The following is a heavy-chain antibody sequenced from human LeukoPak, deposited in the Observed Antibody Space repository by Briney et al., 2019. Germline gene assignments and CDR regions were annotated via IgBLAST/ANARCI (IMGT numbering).Heavy chain of an antibody. J-gene: IGHJ6*02. Sequence: ASVKVSCKASGYTFTDFYIHWVRQAPGQGLEWMAWINPKSGVTDYAQKFEGRVTLTKDTSIGTAYVELSGLRSDDTAVYYCARAPDFWSADDNGMDVWGQGTTVTVSS. CDR2: INPKSGVT. CDR1: GYTFTDFY. V-gene: IGHV1-2*02. D-gene: IGHD3-3*01. CDR3: ARAPDFWSADDNGMDV.